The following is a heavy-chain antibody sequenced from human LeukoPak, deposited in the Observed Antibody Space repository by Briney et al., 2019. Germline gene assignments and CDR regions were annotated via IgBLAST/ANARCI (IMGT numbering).Heavy chain of an antibody. Sequence: GGSLRLSCAASGFTFGSYTVTWVRQAPGKGLEWVSSISGSGGSTYYADSVKGRFTISRDNSKNTLYLRMNSLGVEDTAVYYCAKPRRAATLDYWGQGTLVTVSS. V-gene: IGHV3-23*01. CDR1: GFTFGSYT. J-gene: IGHJ4*02. D-gene: IGHD2-15*01. CDR2: ISGSGGST. CDR3: AKPRRAATLDY.